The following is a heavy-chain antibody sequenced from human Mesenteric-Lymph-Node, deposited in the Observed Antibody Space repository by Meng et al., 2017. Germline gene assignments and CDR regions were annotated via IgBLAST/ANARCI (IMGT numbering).Heavy chain of an antibody. J-gene: IGHJ6*02. CDR2: IGSGGTNI. V-gene: IGHV3-48*03. CDR1: GFTFSRYE. Sequence: GGSLRLSCAAYGFTFSRYEMNWVRQAPGKGLEWVSFIGSGGTNIYYGDSVRGRFTISRDNAKNLLFLQMNSLRVEDTAVYYCARDRDGYIYGSIVGSNYYYGMDVWGQGTTVTVSS. CDR3: ARDRDGYIYGSIVGSNYYYGMDV. D-gene: IGHD5-18*01.